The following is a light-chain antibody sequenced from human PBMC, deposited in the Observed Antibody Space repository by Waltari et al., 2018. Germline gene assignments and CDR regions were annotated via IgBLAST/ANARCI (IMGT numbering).Light chain of an antibody. Sequence: DIQMTQSPSSVSASVGDRVSITCRASQGSSSWLAWYQQKPGKAPKLLIYAASSLRSGVPSRFSGCGSGTDFTLTISSLQPEDFATYYCQQANSFLFTFGPGTKVDIK. J-gene: IGKJ3*01. CDR1: QGSSSW. CDR2: AAS. V-gene: IGKV1-12*01. CDR3: QQANSFLFT.